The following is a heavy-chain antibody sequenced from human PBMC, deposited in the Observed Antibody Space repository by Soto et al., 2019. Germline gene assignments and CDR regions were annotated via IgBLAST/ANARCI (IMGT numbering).Heavy chain of an antibody. D-gene: IGHD2-21*01. CDR2: MYHSGNT. Sequence: PSETLSLTCAVSGGSITSGGYSWGWIRQPPGQGLEWIGHMYHSGNTYYNPSLKGRVTISLDHSRNQFSVRLNSVTAAVTAVYFCACSKYGVVQGTLWFDPWGQGALVTVSS. CDR3: ACSKYGVVQGTLWFDP. V-gene: IGHV4-30-2*01. CDR1: GGSITSGGYS. J-gene: IGHJ5*02.